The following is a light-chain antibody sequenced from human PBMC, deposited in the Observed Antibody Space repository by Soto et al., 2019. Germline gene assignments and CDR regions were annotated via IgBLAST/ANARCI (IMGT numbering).Light chain of an antibody. J-gene: IGKJ4*01. V-gene: IGKV1-27*01. CDR1: LGIIAY. Sequence: DIEMTQPPSSLSASVGDRVTITCRASLGIIAYLAWYQQKPGKVPKLLIYAASTLQTGVPSRFSGSGSRTDFTLTISNLQPEDVATYYCQKYNSAALTFGGGTKVEIK. CDR3: QKYNSAALT. CDR2: AAS.